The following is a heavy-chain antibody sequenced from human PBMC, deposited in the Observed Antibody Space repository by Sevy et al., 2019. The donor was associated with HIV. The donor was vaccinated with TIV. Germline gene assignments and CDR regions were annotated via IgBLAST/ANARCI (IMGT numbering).Heavy chain of an antibody. Sequence: GGSLRLSCAASGFTFSSYAMHWVRQAPGKGLEWVAVISYDGSSKYYADSVKGRFTISRDNSKNTLYLQMNSLRAEDTAVYYCARDRVAAAGTWFDYWGQGTLVTVSS. CDR2: ISYDGSSK. D-gene: IGHD6-13*01. CDR3: ARDRVAAAGTWFDY. J-gene: IGHJ4*02. CDR1: GFTFSSYA. V-gene: IGHV3-30-3*01.